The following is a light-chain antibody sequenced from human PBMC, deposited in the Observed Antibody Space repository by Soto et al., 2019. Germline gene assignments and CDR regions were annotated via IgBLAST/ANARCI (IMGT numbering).Light chain of an antibody. CDR2: DVS. Sequence: QSALTQPASVSGSPGQSITISCTGTSSDVGGYNYVSWYQQHPGKAPKLMIYDVSNRPSGVSKRFSGSKSGNTASLTISGLQAEDEADYCCSSYTSSSTYVFGTGTKLTVL. CDR1: SSDVGGYNY. J-gene: IGLJ1*01. CDR3: SSYTSSSTYV. V-gene: IGLV2-14*01.